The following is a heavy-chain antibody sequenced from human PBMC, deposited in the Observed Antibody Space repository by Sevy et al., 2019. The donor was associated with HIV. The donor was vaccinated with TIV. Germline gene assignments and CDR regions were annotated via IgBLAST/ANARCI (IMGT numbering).Heavy chain of an antibody. Sequence: GGSLRLSCAASGFTFSSYAMHWVRQAPGKGLEWVAVISYDGSNKYYADSVKGRFTISRDNSKNKLYLQMNSLRAEDTAVYYCASLYDFWSGYPTNPPNIDYWGQGTLVTVSS. V-gene: IGHV3-30-3*01. CDR1: GFTFSSYA. J-gene: IGHJ4*02. CDR2: ISYDGSNK. D-gene: IGHD3-3*01. CDR3: ASLYDFWSGYPTNPPNIDY.